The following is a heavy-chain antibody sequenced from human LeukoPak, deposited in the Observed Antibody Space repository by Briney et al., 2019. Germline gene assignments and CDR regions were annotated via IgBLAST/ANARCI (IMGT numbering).Heavy chain of an antibody. Sequence: GGSLRLSCAASGFAVDSRFMNWVRQVPGMGLQWVSFITPAGHRDYTDSVKGRFTITRDNSKNTVSLQMNSLRADDSAMYFCARGDSGTTTFDFWGQGTLVTVSS. D-gene: IGHD3-10*01. J-gene: IGHJ4*02. CDR1: GFAVDSRF. V-gene: IGHV3-66*01. CDR3: ARGDSGTTTFDF. CDR2: ITPAGHR.